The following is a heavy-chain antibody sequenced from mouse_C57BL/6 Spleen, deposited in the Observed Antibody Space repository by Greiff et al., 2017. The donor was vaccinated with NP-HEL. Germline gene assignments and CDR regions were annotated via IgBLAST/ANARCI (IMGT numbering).Heavy chain of an antibody. CDR1: GFTFSDYG. J-gene: IGHJ1*03. CDR3: ARLPSTVVAKGYFDV. D-gene: IGHD1-1*01. V-gene: IGHV5-17*01. CDR2: ISSGSSTI. Sequence: EVQVVESGGGLVKPGGSLKLSCAASGFTFSDYGMHWVRQAPEKGLEWVAYISSGSSTIYYADTVKGRFTISRDNAKNTLFLQMTSLRSEDTAMYYCARLPSTVVAKGYFDVWGTGTTVTVSS.